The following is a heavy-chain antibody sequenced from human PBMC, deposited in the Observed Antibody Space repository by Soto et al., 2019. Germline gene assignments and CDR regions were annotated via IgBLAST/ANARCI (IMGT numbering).Heavy chain of an antibody. J-gene: IGHJ3*02. CDR1: GFTFSSYG. Sequence: GGSLRLSCAASGFTFSSYGMHWVRQAPGKGLEWVAVISYDGSNKYYADSVKGRFTISRDNSKNTLYLQMNSLRAEDTAVYYCAKEAYDFWSGYSAFDIWGQGTMVTVSS. D-gene: IGHD3-3*01. V-gene: IGHV3-30*18. CDR3: AKEAYDFWSGYSAFDI. CDR2: ISYDGSNK.